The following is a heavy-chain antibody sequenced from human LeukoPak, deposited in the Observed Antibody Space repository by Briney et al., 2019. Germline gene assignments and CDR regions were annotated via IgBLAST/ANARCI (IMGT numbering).Heavy chain of an antibody. CDR3: ARHRVGYSYGYHY. J-gene: IGHJ4*02. D-gene: IGHD5-18*01. Sequence: GGSLRLSCAASGFTFSSYSMNWVRQAPGKGLEWVSYISSSSSTIYYADSVKGRFTISRDNAKNSLYLQMNSLRAEDTAVYYCARHRVGYSYGYHYWGQGTLVTVSS. V-gene: IGHV3-48*01. CDR1: GFTFSSYS. CDR2: ISSSSSTI.